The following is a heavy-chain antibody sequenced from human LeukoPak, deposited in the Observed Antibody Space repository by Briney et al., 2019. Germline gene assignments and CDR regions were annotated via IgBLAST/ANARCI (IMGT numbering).Heavy chain of an antibody. Sequence: GGSLRLSCAAPGFTFRTYAMSWVRQAPGKGLEWVSAISGGGGSTYYADSVKGRFAISRDNSKNTLFLQMNSLRAEDTAVYYCAKDRYCGGGTCYWSYFDYWGQGTLVTVSS. V-gene: IGHV3-23*01. J-gene: IGHJ4*02. CDR3: AKDRYCGGGTCYWSYFDY. CDR2: ISGGGGST. D-gene: IGHD2-15*01. CDR1: GFTFRTYA.